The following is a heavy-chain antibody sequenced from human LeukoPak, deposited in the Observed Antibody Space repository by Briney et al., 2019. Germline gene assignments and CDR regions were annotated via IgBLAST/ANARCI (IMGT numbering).Heavy chain of an antibody. CDR2: INWNGGST. J-gene: IGHJ4*02. V-gene: IGHV3-20*04. CDR1: GLTLGVYT. CDR3: ARDRFLRRPEPADY. Sequence: GGALRLSCAASGLTLGVYTMCWVRQAPGKGLEWGSGINWNGGSTGYADSVKGRFTISRDNAKNSLYLQMNSLRAEDAALYYCARDRFLRRPEPADYWGQGTLVTVSS. D-gene: IGHD2/OR15-2a*01.